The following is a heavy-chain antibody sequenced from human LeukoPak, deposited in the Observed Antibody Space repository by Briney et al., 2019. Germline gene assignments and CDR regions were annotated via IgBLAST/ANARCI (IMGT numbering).Heavy chain of an antibody. CDR1: GFTFSGYA. J-gene: IGHJ4*02. V-gene: IGHV3-23*01. CDR2: ITGSGDYT. CDR3: AREHGTALDY. Sequence: GGSLRLSCAASGFTFSGYAMTWVRQAPGKGLEWVSSITGSGDYTYYIDSAKGRFTISRDNSKNILYLQMNSLRAEDTAVYYCAREHGTALDYWGQGTLVTVSS. D-gene: IGHD5-18*01.